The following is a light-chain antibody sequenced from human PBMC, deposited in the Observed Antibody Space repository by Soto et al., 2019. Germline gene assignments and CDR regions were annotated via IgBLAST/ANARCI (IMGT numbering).Light chain of an antibody. CDR2: GAS. CDR1: QSVSSN. V-gene: IGKV3-15*01. J-gene: IGKJ4*01. CDR3: QQYQSWPLT. Sequence: EIVMTQSPATLSVYPGERATVACRASQSVSSNLAWYQQKLGQDPRLLIHGASARATGIPARFSGSGSETEFTLTISSLQSEDFAVYYCQQYQSWPLTFGGGTKVDIK.